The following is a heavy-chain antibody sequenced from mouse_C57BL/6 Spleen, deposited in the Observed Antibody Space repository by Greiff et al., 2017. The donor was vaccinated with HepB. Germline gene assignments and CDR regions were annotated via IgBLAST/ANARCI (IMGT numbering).Heavy chain of an antibody. CDR1: GYAFSSSW. D-gene: IGHD3-2*02. V-gene: IGHV1-82*01. CDR2: IYPGDGDT. CDR3: ARGEGSGYGWFAY. Sequence: LVESGPELVKPGASVKISCKASGYAFSSSWMNWVKQRPGKGLEWIGRIYPGDGDTNYNGKFKGKATLTADKSSSTAYMQLSSLTSEDSAVYFCARGEGSGYGWFAYWGQGTLVTVSA. J-gene: IGHJ3*01.